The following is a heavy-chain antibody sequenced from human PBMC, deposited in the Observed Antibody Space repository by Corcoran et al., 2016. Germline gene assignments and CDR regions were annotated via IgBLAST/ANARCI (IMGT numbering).Heavy chain of an antibody. CDR3: ARAPHDILTGYYSHFDY. J-gene: IGHJ4*01. V-gene: IGHV1-69*06. Sequence: QVQLVQSGAEVKKPGSSVKVSCKASGGTFSSYAISWVRQAPGQGLEWMGGIIPIFGTANYAQKFQGRVTITADKSTSTAYMELSSLRSEDTAVYYCARAPHDILTGYYSHFDYWGHGTLVTVSS. CDR2: IIPIFGTA. D-gene: IGHD3-9*01. CDR1: GGTFSSYA.